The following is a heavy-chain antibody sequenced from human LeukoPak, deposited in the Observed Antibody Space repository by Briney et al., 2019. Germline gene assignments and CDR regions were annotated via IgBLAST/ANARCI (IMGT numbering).Heavy chain of an antibody. J-gene: IGHJ5*02. CDR1: GYTFTGYY. V-gene: IGHV1-2*02. D-gene: IGHD1-26*01. CDR2: INPNSGGT. CDR3: ARDPDEWELLYWFDP. Sequence: ASVKVSCKASGYTFTGYYMHWVRQAPGQGLEWTGSINPNSGGTNYAQKFQGRVTMTRDTSISTAYMELSRLRSDDTAVYYCARDPDEWELLYWFDPWGQGTLVTVSS.